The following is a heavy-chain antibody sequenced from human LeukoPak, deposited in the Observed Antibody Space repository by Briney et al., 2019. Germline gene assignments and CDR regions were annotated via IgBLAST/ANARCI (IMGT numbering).Heavy chain of an antibody. J-gene: IGHJ6*02. CDR3: AREKQNYYYGTDV. CDR1: GGSISSYY. Sequence: SETLSLTCTVSGGSISSYYWSWIRQPPGKGLEWIGSIYYSGSTYYNPSLKSRVTISVDTSKNQFSLKLSSVTAADTAVYYCAREKQNYYYGTDVWGQGTTVTVSS. CDR2: IYYSGST. V-gene: IGHV4-39*02.